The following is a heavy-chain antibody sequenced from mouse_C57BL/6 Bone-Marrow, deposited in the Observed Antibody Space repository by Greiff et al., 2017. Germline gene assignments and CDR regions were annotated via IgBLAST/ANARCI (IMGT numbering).Heavy chain of an antibody. CDR2: ISSGGSYT. Sequence: EVKLVESGGDLVKPGGSLKLSCAASGFTFSSYGMSWVRQTPDKRLEWVATISSGGSYTYYPDSVKGRFPISRDNAKNTLYLQMSSLKSEDTAMYYCARWLLPFAYWGQGTLVTVSA. J-gene: IGHJ3*01. D-gene: IGHD2-3*01. CDR3: ARWLLPFAY. CDR1: GFTFSSYG. V-gene: IGHV5-6*01.